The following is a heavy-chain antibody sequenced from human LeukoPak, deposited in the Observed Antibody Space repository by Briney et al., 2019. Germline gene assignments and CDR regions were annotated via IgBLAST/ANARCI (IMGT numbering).Heavy chain of an antibody. Sequence: PGGSLRLSCAASGFTFSSYSMNWVRQAPGKGLEWVSSISSSSSYIYYADSVRGRFTIARDNAKNSLYLQMNSLRAEDTAVYYCALDYYGSGSYYADLDYWGQGTLVTVSS. CDR2: ISSSSSYI. J-gene: IGHJ4*02. D-gene: IGHD3-10*01. CDR3: ALDYYGSGSYYADLDY. V-gene: IGHV3-21*04. CDR1: GFTFSSYS.